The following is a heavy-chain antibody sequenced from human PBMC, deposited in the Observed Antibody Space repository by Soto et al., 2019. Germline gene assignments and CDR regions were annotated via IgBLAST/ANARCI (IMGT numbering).Heavy chain of an antibody. D-gene: IGHD3-10*01. Sequence: PGGSLRLSCAASGFTFSSYSMNWVRQAPGKGLEWVSYISSSSSTIYYADSVKGRFTISRDNAKNSLYLQMSSLRAEDTAVYYCARGSQYIPTDYWGQGTLVTVSS. CDR3: ARGSQYIPTDY. V-gene: IGHV3-48*01. CDR1: GFTFSSYS. J-gene: IGHJ4*02. CDR2: ISSSSSTI.